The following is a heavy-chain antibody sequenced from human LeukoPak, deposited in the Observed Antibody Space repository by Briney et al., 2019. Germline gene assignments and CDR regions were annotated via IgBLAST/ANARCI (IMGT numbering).Heavy chain of an antibody. D-gene: IGHD3-10*01. J-gene: IGHJ4*02. CDR1: GYSFTAFY. CDR3: ARDGEYGTGSYYRGSFDY. Sequence: ASVKVSCKASGYSFTAFYIHWVRQAPGQGLEWMGWIHPRTGDTRYAQKFQGRVTMARDTSISTVYMDLSSLGSDDTAVYYCARDGEYGTGSYYRGSFDYWGQGILVTVSS. V-gene: IGHV1-2*02. CDR2: IHPRTGDT.